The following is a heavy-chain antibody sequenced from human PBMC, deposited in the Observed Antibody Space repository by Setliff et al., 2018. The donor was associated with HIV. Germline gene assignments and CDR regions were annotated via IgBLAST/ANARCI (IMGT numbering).Heavy chain of an antibody. CDR1: GGSISSGSYY. CDR3: ARVLDGNHYDAFNL. D-gene: IGHD1-26*01. J-gene: IGHJ3*01. CDR2: ISTGGAT. V-gene: IGHV4-61*09. Sequence: SETLSLTCTVSGGSISSGSYYWNWIRQPAGKGLEWVGQISTGGATDYNSSLKSRVTTSLDKSKNQFSLRLNSVTAADTAVYYCARVLDGNHYDAFNLWGQGTTVTVSS.